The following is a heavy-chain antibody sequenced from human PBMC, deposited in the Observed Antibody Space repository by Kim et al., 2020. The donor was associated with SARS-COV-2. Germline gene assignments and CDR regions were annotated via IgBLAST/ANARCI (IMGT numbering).Heavy chain of an antibody. J-gene: IGHJ4*01. CDR2: VSGSGGST. Sequence: GGSLRLSCAASGFTFSSYAMSWVRQAPGKGLEWVSAVSGSGGSTYYADSVKGRFTISRDNSKNTLYLQMNSLRAEDTAVYYCAKDLSAGSWYGGGDRVFDNCGHGALVSVSS. CDR1: GFTFSSYA. D-gene: IGHD6-13*01. CDR3: AKDLSAGSWYGGGDRVFDN. V-gene: IGHV3-23*01.